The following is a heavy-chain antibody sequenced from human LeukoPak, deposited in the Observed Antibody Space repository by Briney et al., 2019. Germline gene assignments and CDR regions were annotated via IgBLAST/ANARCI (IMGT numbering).Heavy chain of an antibody. CDR2: ISGSGGST. V-gene: IGHV3-23*01. CDR1: GFTFSSYA. J-gene: IGHJ4*02. D-gene: IGHD2-21*02. CDR3: AKDSDCGGDCYSGYFDY. Sequence: GGSLRLSCAASGFTFSSYAMSWVRQAPGKGLEWVSAISGSGGSTYYADSVKGRFTISRDNSKSTLYLQMNSLRAEDTAVYYCAKDSDCGGDCYSGYFDYWGQGTLVTVSS.